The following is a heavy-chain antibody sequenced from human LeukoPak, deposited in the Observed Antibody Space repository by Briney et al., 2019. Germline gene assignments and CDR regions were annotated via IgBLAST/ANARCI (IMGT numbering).Heavy chain of an antibody. J-gene: IGHJ4*02. V-gene: IGHV3-7*03. Sequence: GGSLRLSCVPSGFTFSSYWMSWVRQAPGKGLEWVANIKQDGSEKYYVGSVKGRFIISRDNAKNSLYLQMNSLRAEDTAVYYCAREAYDSSGAHLDYWGQGTLVTVSS. CDR2: IKQDGSEK. D-gene: IGHD3-22*01. CDR3: AREAYDSSGAHLDY. CDR1: GFTFSSYW.